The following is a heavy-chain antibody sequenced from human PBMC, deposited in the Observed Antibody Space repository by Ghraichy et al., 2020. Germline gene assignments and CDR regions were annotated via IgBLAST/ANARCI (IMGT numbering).Heavy chain of an antibody. CDR3: TRIKVVAGHYYIDV. CDR2: TRNKANSYTT. Sequence: GGSLRLSCAASGFTFSEHYMDWVRQAPGKGLEWVGRTRNKANSYTTEYAASVKGTFTISRDDSKNSLYLQMNSLKTEDTAVYYCTRIKVVAGHYYIDVWGQGTTVTVSS. V-gene: IGHV3-72*01. CDR1: GFTFSEHY. J-gene: IGHJ6*02. D-gene: IGHD6-19*01.